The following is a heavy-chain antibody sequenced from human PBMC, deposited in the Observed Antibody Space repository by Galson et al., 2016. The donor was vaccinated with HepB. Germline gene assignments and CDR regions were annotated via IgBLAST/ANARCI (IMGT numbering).Heavy chain of an antibody. CDR1: GLTISDYG. J-gene: IGHJ4*02. Sequence: SLRLSCAASGLTISDYGMNWVRQAPGKGLEWVAVIWFDGSDKYYADSVKGRFTISRDNSKNTVYLQMNSLRAGDTAVYYCARGAGAGYWGQGTLVTVSS. D-gene: IGHD3-10*01. V-gene: IGHV3-33*01. CDR2: IWFDGSDK. CDR3: ARGAGAGY.